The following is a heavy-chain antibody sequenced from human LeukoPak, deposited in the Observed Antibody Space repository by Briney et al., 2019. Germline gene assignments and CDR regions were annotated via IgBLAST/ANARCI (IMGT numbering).Heavy chain of an antibody. CDR3: ARDLSPVVRASPMGY. D-gene: IGHD3-10*01. CDR2: ITYDGYYK. CDR1: GFTFSSYG. V-gene: IGHV3-30*03. J-gene: IGHJ4*02. Sequence: GGSLRLSCAASGFTFSSYGMHWVRQAPGKGLEWVALITYDGYYKYYSDSVKGRFTISSDTSKNTMYLQMNSLRAEDTAVYYCARDLSPVVRASPMGYWGQGTLVTVSS.